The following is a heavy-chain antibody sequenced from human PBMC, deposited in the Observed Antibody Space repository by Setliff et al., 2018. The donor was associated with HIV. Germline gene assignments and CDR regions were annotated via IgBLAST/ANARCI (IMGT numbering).Heavy chain of an antibody. Sequence: SETLSLTCAVYGGSFSGYYWSWIRQPPGKGLEWIGSIYHTESSYYNPSLNDRATISLDTSKNQFSLKLSSVTAADTAVYYCARRPAGAVAGGYGMDVWGQGTTVTVSS. D-gene: IGHD6-19*01. CDR2: IYHTESS. V-gene: IGHV4-34*01. CDR1: GGSFSGYY. J-gene: IGHJ6*02. CDR3: ARRPAGAVAGGYGMDV.